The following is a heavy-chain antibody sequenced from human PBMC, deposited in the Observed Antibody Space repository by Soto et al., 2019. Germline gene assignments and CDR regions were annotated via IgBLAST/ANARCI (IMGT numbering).Heavy chain of an antibody. D-gene: IGHD3-3*01. J-gene: IGHJ6*02. V-gene: IGHV3-21*01. CDR2: FSSSSGYI. CDR1: GFTFSIYT. CDR3: ARDNYDFWSGPIGFGMDV. Sequence: PGGSLRLSCAASGFTFSIYTMNWVRQAPGRGLEWVSSFSSSSGYIYYADSVKGRFTVSRDNAKNSLFLQMSSLRAEDTAVYYCARDNYDFWSGPIGFGMDVWGQGTTVTVSS.